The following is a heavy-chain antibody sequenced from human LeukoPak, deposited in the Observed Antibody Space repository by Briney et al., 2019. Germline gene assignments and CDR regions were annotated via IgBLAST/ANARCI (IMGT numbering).Heavy chain of an antibody. D-gene: IGHD3-10*01. CDR3: ARLGFGELLGTFADY. V-gene: IGHV1-2*02. CDR1: GYTFTGYY. Sequence: GASVKVSCKASGYTFTGYYMHWVRQAPGQGLEWMGWINPNSGGTNYAQKFQGRVTVTRDTSISTAYMELSRLRSDDTAVYYCARLGFGELLGTFADYWGQGTLVTVSS. CDR2: INPNSGGT. J-gene: IGHJ4*02.